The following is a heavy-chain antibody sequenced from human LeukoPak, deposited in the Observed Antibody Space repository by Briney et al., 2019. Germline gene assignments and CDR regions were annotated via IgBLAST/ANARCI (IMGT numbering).Heavy chain of an antibody. Sequence: SETLSLTCAVYGGSFSGYYWSWIRQPPGKGLEWIGRIYTSGSTNYNPSLKSRVTMSVDTSKNQFSLKLSPVTAADTAVYYCARGRRDGYNLDAFDIWGQGTMVTVSS. CDR1: GGSFSGYY. V-gene: IGHV4-59*10. CDR2: IYTSGST. J-gene: IGHJ3*02. D-gene: IGHD5-24*01. CDR3: ARGRRDGYNLDAFDI.